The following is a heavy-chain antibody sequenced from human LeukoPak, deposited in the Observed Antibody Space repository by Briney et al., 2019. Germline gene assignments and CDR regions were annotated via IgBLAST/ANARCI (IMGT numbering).Heavy chain of an antibody. Sequence: SVKVSCKASGGTFSSYALGSVRQAPGQGLEWMGGFIPIFGTANNAQRIQGRVTITADKSTSTAYMELSSLRSEDTAVYYCATGDRSPPKYLEWLPPVNYWGQGTLVTVSS. CDR2: FIPIFGTA. CDR3: ATGDRSPPKYLEWLPPVNY. J-gene: IGHJ4*02. D-gene: IGHD3-3*01. V-gene: IGHV1-69*06. CDR1: GGTFSSYA.